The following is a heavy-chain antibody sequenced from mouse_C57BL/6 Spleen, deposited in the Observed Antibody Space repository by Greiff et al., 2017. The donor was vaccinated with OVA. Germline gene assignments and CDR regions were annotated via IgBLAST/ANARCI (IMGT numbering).Heavy chain of an antibody. V-gene: IGHV1-55*01. CDR3: ASRGITRDWYFDV. J-gene: IGHJ1*03. D-gene: IGHD1-1*01. CDR1: GYTFTSYW. Sequence: QVQLQQPGAELVKPGASVTMSCKASGYTFTSYWLTWVKQRPGQGLEWIGDIYPGSGSTNYNEKFKSKATLTVDTSSSTAYMQLSSLTSEDSAVYYCASRGITRDWYFDVWGTGTTVTVSS. CDR2: IYPGSGST.